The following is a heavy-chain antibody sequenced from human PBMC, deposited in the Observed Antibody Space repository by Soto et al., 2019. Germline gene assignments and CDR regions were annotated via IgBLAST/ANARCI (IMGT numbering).Heavy chain of an antibody. CDR2: IYYSGST. V-gene: IGHV4-30-4*01. CDR3: ARNLDHSDYFDY. D-gene: IGHD3-3*01. J-gene: IGHJ4*02. CDR1: GGSISSGDYY. Sequence: SETLSLTCTVSGGSISSGDYYWSWIRQPPGKGLEWIGYIYYSGSTYYNPSLKSRVTISVDTSKNQFSLKLSSVTAADTAVYYCARNLDHSDYFDYWGQGTLVTVSS.